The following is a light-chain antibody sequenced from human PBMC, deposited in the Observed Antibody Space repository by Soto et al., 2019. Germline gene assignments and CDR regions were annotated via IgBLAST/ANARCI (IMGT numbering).Light chain of an antibody. CDR2: AVN. CDR1: TSDIGGYNY. V-gene: IGLV2-8*01. J-gene: IGLJ1*01. Sequence: QSVLAQPASVSGSPGQSITIPCTGTTSDIGGYNYVSWYQQHPGKAPKLIIYAVNKWPSGVPDRFSGSKSGNTASLTVSGLQAEDEADYYCSSYAGTSYIVFGSGTKVTVL. CDR3: SSYAGTSYIV.